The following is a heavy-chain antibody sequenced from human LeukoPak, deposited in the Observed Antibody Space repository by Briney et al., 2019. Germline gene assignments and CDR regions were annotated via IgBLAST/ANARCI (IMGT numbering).Heavy chain of an antibody. Sequence: SETLSLTCTVSGGSISSSSYYWGWLRQPPGKGLEWIGSIYYSGSTYYNPSLKSRVTISVDTSKNQFSLKLSSVTAADTAVYYCARLPTTAILEYWGQGTLVTVSS. J-gene: IGHJ4*02. CDR2: IYYSGST. CDR1: GGSISSSSYY. D-gene: IGHD2-21*02. CDR3: ARLPTTAILEY. V-gene: IGHV4-39*01.